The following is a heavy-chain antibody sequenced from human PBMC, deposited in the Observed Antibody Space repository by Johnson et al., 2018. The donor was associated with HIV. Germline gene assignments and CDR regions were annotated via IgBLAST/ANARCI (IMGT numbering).Heavy chain of an antibody. V-gene: IGHV3-30-3*01. Sequence: QVQLVESGGGLVQPGGSLRLSCAASGLTFSSYAMHWVRQAPGKGLEWVAVTAYDGSNKYYADAVKGRFTTPRDNSKNTLYLQMNSLQTEETAVYYCTTDPGSWVVSAYSHAFDIWGQGTMVTVSS. CDR2: TAYDGSNK. D-gene: IGHD2-21*01. CDR3: TTDPGSWVVSAYSHAFDI. J-gene: IGHJ3*02. CDR1: GLTFSSYA.